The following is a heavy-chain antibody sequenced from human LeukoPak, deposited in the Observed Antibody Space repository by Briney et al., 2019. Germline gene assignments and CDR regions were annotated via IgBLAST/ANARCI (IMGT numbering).Heavy chain of an antibody. CDR3: ARFGPGVYDYGDYGEALHFDY. D-gene: IGHD4-17*01. J-gene: IGHJ4*02. Sequence: GASVKVSCKASGYTFTSQGFSWVRQAPGQGLEWMGWISAYNGNTNYAQKLQGRVTMTTDTSTSTAYMELRSLRSDDTAVYYCARFGPGVYDYGDYGEALHFDYWGQGTLVTVSS. V-gene: IGHV1-18*01. CDR2: ISAYNGNT. CDR1: GYTFTSQG.